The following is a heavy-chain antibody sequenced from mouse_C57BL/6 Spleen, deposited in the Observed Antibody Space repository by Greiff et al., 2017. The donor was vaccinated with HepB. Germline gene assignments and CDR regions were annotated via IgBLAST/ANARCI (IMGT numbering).Heavy chain of an antibody. J-gene: IGHJ3*01. V-gene: IGHV5-17*01. Sequence: EVQLVASGGGLVKPGGSLKLSCAASGFTFSDYGMHWVRQAPEMGLEWVAYISSGSSTIYYADTVKGRFTISRDNAKNTLFLQMTSLRSEDTAMYYCARSDYGTAWFAYWGQGTLVTVSA. CDR1: GFTFSDYG. CDR3: ARSDYGTAWFAY. D-gene: IGHD1-1*01. CDR2: ISSGSSTI.